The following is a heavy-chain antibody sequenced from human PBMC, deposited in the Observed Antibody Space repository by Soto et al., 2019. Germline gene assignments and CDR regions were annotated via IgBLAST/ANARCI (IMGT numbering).Heavy chain of an antibody. D-gene: IGHD6-13*01. V-gene: IGHV3-48*02. J-gene: IGHJ5*02. CDR3: AREGQQLDLDWFDP. Sequence: GSLRLSCAASGFTFSSYSMNWVRQAPGKGLEWVSYISSSSSTIYYADSVKGRFTISRDNAKNSLYLQMNSLRDEDTAVYYCAREGQQLDLDWFDPWGQGTLVTVSS. CDR2: ISSSSSTI. CDR1: GFTFSSYS.